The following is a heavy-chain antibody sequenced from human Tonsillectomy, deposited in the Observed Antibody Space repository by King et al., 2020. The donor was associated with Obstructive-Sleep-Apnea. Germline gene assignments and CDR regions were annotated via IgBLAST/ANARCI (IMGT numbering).Heavy chain of an antibody. Sequence: VQLQESGPGLVKPSETLSLTCTVSGASISSYYWSWIRQPPGKGLAWIGYIYYSETTNYNPSLKSRVSISLDTSKKQFSLNLSSVTAADTAFYYCARLKAVTGTGDWFDPWGQGTLVTVSS. V-gene: IGHV4-59*08. D-gene: IGHD6-19*01. J-gene: IGHJ5*02. CDR1: GASISSYY. CDR3: ARLKAVTGTGDWFDP. CDR2: IYYSETT.